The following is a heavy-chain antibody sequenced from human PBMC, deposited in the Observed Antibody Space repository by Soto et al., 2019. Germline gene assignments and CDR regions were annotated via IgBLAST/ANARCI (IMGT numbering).Heavy chain of an antibody. Sequence: SETLSLTCTVSGGSISSSSYYWGWIRQPPGKGLEWIGSIYYSGSTYYNPSLKSRVTISVDTSKNQFSLKLSSVTAADTAVYYCARLYYYDSRGYFDGYYFDSWGQGTLVTVSS. V-gene: IGHV4-39*01. D-gene: IGHD3-22*01. CDR2: IYYSGST. J-gene: IGHJ4*02. CDR3: ARLYYYDSRGYFDGYYFDS. CDR1: GGSISSSSYY.